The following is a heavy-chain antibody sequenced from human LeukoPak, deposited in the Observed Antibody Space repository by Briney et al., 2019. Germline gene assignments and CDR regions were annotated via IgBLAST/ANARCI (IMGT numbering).Heavy chain of an antibody. Sequence: ASVKVSCKASGYTFSSFGITWVRQAPGQGLECMGWISAYNGNTKYTEIFQGRVTMTTDASTSTAYMELRSLRSDDTAVYYCARVDFDWLYHLIGNDYWGQGTLVTVSS. CDR1: GYTFSSFG. CDR3: ARVDFDWLYHLIGNDY. CDR2: ISAYNGNT. V-gene: IGHV1-18*01. D-gene: IGHD3-9*01. J-gene: IGHJ4*02.